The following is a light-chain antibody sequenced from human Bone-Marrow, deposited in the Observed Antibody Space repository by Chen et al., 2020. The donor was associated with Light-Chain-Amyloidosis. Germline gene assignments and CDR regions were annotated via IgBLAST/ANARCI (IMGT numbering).Light chain of an antibody. Sequence: SYVLTQPSSVSVAPGQTATIACGGNNIGSTRVHWYQQTPGQAPLLVVYDDSDRPSGIPELLSGSNSGNTATLTISRGEAGDEADYYCQVWDRSSDRPVFGGGTKLTVL. CDR2: DDS. CDR3: QVWDRSSDRPV. CDR1: NIGSTR. J-gene: IGLJ3*02. V-gene: IGLV3-21*02.